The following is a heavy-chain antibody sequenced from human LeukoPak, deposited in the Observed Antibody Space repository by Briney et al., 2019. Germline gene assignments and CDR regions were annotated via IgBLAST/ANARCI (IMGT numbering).Heavy chain of an antibody. CDR2: VYSGGST. CDR3: ARAQLDGDLDY. D-gene: IGHD4-17*01. V-gene: IGHV3-66*01. J-gene: IGHJ4*02. CDR1: GFTVSSNY. Sequence: PGGSLRLSCAASGFTVSSNYMSWVRQAPGEGLEWVSVVYSGGSTYYADSVKGRLTISRDNSKNTLYLQMNSLRAEDTAVYYCARAQLDGDLDYWGQGTLVTVSS.